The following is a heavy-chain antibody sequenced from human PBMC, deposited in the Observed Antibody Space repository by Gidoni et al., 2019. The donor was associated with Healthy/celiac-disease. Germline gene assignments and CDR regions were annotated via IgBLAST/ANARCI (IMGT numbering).Heavy chain of an antibody. Sequence: EVQLVQSGAEVKQHGESLKISCKGSGYSFTSYWIGWGRQMPGKGLEWMGVIYPGDSDTRYSPSFQGQVTISADKSISTAYLQWSSLKASDTAMYYCARHDTNLYGDYVYYYYGMDVWGQGTTVTVSS. J-gene: IGHJ6*02. CDR3: ARHDTNLYGDYVYYYYGMDV. CDR2: IYPGDSDT. CDR1: GYSFTSYW. V-gene: IGHV5-51*01. D-gene: IGHD4-17*01.